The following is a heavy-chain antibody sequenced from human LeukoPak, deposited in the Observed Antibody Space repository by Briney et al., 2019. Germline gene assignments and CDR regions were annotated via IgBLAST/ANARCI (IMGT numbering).Heavy chain of an antibody. V-gene: IGHV3-30*18. J-gene: IGHJ4*02. D-gene: IGHD2-21*01. CDR2: ISNDGSNK. CDR1: GFTFSSYG. CDR3: AKDFRIGYSAHFDY. Sequence: GGSLRLSCAASGFTFSSYGMHWVRQAPGKGLEWVAVISNDGSNKHYGDSVKGRFTISRDNSKNTLYLQMDSLRGEDTAVYYCAKDFRIGYSAHFDYWGQGALVTVSS.